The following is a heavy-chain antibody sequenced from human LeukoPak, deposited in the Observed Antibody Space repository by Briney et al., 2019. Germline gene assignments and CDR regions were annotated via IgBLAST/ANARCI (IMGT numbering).Heavy chain of an antibody. Sequence: GGSLRLSCAASGFTFSSYAMHWVRQAPGKGLEWVAVISYDGSNKYYADSVKGRFTISRDSSKNTLYLQMNSLRAEDTAVYYCAREGEVGSSGHDWFDPWGQGTLVTVSS. CDR2: ISYDGSNK. J-gene: IGHJ5*02. V-gene: IGHV3-30-3*01. D-gene: IGHD6-6*01. CDR1: GFTFSSYA. CDR3: AREGEVGSSGHDWFDP.